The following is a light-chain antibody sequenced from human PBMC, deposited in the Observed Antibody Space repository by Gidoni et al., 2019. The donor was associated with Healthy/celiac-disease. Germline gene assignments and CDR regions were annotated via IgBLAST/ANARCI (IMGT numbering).Light chain of an antibody. Sequence: QSALTQPPSTSGSPGPSVTISCTGTSSDVCGYNYVSLYQQHPGKAPKLMIYEVSKRPSGVPDRFSGSKSGNTASLTVSGLQAEDEADYYCSSYAGSNIVVFGGGTKLTVL. V-gene: IGLV2-8*01. CDR3: SSYAGSNIVV. J-gene: IGLJ2*01. CDR2: EVS. CDR1: SSDVCGYNY.